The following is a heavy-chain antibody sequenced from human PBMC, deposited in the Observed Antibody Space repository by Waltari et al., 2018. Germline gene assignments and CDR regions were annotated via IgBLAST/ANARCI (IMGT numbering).Heavy chain of an antibody. J-gene: IGHJ6*03. CDR2: INHSGST. CDR1: GGSFSGYY. V-gene: IGHV4-34*01. Sequence: QVQLQQWGAGLLKPSETLSLTCAVYGGSFSGYYWSWIRQPPGKGLEWIGDINHSGSTNYTPSLKSRFTISVDTSKNQFSLKLSSVTAADTAVYYCARKSKPSILSSGYPYGLYHYYMDVWGKGTTVTVSS. D-gene: IGHD3-22*01. CDR3: ARKSKPSILSSGYPYGLYHYYMDV.